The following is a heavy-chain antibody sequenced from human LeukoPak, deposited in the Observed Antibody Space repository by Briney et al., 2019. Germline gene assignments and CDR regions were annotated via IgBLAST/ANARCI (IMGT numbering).Heavy chain of an antibody. CDR2: IYPDDSDT. CDR1: GYTFSSYW. D-gene: IGHD2-8*01. CDR3: ARLAYCSNDVCYSNYYYSMDV. Sequence: GESLKISCKGSGYTFSSYWIGWVRQMPGKGLEWMGIIYPDDSDTRYSPSFQGQVTISADKSISTAYLQWSSLKASDTAMYYCARLAYCSNDVCYSNYYYSMDVWGKGTTVTISS. J-gene: IGHJ6*03. V-gene: IGHV5-51*01.